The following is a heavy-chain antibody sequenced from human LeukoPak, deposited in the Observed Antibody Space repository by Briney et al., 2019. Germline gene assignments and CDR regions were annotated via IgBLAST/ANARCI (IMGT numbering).Heavy chain of an antibody. V-gene: IGHV3-48*01. J-gene: IGHJ4*02. CDR1: GFIFSSNS. D-gene: IGHD6-19*01. Sequence: GGSLRLSCAVSGFIFSSNSMNWVRQAPGKGLEWISYISSGGSTIYYADSVKGRFTISRDNSKNTLYLQMNSLRAEDTAVYYCGGGGSGGWDGGGYFDYWGQGTLVTVSS. CDR2: ISSGGSTI. CDR3: GGGGSGGWDGGGYFDY.